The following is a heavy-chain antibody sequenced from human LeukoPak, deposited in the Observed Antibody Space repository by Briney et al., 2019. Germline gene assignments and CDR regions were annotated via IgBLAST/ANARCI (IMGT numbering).Heavy chain of an antibody. Sequence: GASVKVSCKASGYTFTSYDINWVRQATGQGLEWMGWMNPNSGNTGYAQKFQGRVTMTRNTSISTAYMELSSLRSEDTAVYYCARGITGTTDYYYYHMDVWGKGTTVTVSS. CDR1: GYTFTSYD. CDR2: MNPNSGNT. V-gene: IGHV1-8*01. J-gene: IGHJ6*03. D-gene: IGHD1-20*01. CDR3: ARGITGTTDYYYYHMDV.